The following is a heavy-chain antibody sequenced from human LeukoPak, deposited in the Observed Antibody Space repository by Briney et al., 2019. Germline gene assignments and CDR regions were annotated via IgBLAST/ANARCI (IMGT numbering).Heavy chain of an antibody. CDR1: GGSISSYY. Sequence: PETLSLTCTVSGGSISSYYWSWIRQPAGKGLEWIGRIYTSGSTNYNPSLKSRVTISVDKSKNQFSLKLSSVTAADTAVYYCATTRVGFSYFDYWGQGTLVTVSS. D-gene: IGHD1-26*01. V-gene: IGHV4-4*07. CDR3: ATTRVGFSYFDY. CDR2: IYTSGST. J-gene: IGHJ4*02.